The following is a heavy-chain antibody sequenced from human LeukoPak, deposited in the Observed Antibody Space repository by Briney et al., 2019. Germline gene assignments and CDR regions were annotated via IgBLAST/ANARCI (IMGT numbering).Heavy chain of an antibody. V-gene: IGHV3-11*01. CDR3: ARGHYGMDV. CDR2: ISPSGSAI. CDR1: GFTFSDYY. J-gene: IGHJ6*02. Sequence: GGSLRLSCAASGFTFSDYYMSWIRQAPGKGLEWVSYISPSGSAIYYADSVKGRFTISRDDAKNTVYLQMNSLRADDTAVYYCARGHYGMDVWGQGTTVTVSS.